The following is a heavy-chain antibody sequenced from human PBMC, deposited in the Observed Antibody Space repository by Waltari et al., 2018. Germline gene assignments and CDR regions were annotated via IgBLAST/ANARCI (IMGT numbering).Heavy chain of an antibody. CDR1: GGSFSGYY. CDR2: INHSGST. CDR3: ARGLTPITIFGVVTANWFDP. J-gene: IGHJ5*02. Sequence: QVQLQQWGAGLLKPSETLSLTCAVYGGSFSGYYWSWIRQPPGKGREWIGEINHSGSTNNNPSLKSRVTISVDTSKNQFSLKLSSVTAADTAVYYCARGLTPITIFGVVTANWFDPWGQGTLVTVSS. D-gene: IGHD3-3*01. V-gene: IGHV4-34*01.